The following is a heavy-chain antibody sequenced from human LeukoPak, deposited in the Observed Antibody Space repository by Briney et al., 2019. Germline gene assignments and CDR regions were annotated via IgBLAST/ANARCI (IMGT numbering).Heavy chain of an antibody. CDR3: ARDPSNTSGWKTWFDT. V-gene: IGHV1-18*01. CDR1: GYTFTSYG. J-gene: IGHJ5*02. Sequence: VASVKVSCKASGYTFTSYGISWVRQAPGQGLEWMGWISAYNGNTNYAQKLQGRVTMTTDTSTSAAYMELRSLRSDDTAFYYCARDPSNTSGWKTWFDTWGQGTLVTVSS. CDR2: ISAYNGNT. D-gene: IGHD6-19*01.